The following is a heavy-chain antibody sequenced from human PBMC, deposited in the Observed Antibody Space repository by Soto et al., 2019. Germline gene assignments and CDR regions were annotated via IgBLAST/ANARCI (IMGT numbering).Heavy chain of an antibody. D-gene: IGHD3-9*01. J-gene: IGHJ4*02. V-gene: IGHV3-30-3*01. CDR1: GFTFSSYA. CDR3: ARDRDVAYYDILTGPPGNY. Sequence: GGSLRLSCAASGFTFSSYAMHWVRQAPGKGLEWVAVISYDGSNKYYADSVKGRFTISRDNSKNTLYLQMNSLRAEDTAVYYCARDRDVAYYDILTGPPGNYWGQGTLVTVSS. CDR2: ISYDGSNK.